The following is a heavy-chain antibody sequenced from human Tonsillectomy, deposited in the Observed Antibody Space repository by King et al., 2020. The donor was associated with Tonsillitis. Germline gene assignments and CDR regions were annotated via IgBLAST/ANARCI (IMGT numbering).Heavy chain of an antibody. J-gene: IGHJ4*02. CDR3: ARHPSIGRQPTDY. CDR2: IYYSGST. CDR1: GGSISSSSYY. V-gene: IGHV4-39*01. Sequence: QLQESGPGLVKPSETLSLTCTVSGGSISSSSYYWGWIRQPPGKGLEWIGSIYYSGSTYYNPSLKSRVTISVDTSKNEFSLKLSSVTAADTAVYYCARHPSIGRQPTDYWGQGTLVTVSS. D-gene: IGHD1-1*01.